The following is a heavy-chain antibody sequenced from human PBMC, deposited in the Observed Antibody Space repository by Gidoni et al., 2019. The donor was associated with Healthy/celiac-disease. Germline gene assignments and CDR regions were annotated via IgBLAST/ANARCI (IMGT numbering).Heavy chain of an antibody. CDR2: IIPIFGTA. CDR1: GATFSSYA. J-gene: IGHJ5*02. V-gene: IGHV1-69*06. Sequence: VQLLQSGAAVTKPGSSVKVSCTASGATFSSYAIRWLRKSPGQGLEWMGGIIPIFGTANYAKKFQGRVTITADKSTSTAYMELSSLRSEDTAGYYCARGAKEWELLPWFDPWGQGTLVTVSS. D-gene: IGHD1-26*01. CDR3: ARGAKEWELLPWFDP.